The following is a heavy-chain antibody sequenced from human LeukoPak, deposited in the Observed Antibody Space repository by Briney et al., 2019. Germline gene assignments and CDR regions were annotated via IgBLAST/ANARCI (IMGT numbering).Heavy chain of an antibody. V-gene: IGHV3-21*01. J-gene: IGHJ4*02. CDR1: GFTFSSYS. CDR3: ASEGGTIFGVVSNFDY. Sequence: GGSLRLSCAASGFTFSSYSMNWVRQAPGKGLEWVSSISSRSSYIYYADSVKGRFTISRDNAKNSLYLQMNSLRAEDTAVYYCASEGGTIFGVVSNFDYWGQGTLVTVSS. D-gene: IGHD3-3*01. CDR2: ISSRSSYI.